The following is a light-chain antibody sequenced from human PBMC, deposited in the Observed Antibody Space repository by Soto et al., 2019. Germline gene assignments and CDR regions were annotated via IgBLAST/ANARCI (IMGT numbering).Light chain of an antibody. Sequence: QLVLTQSPSASASLGASVKLTCTLSSGHSTYAIAWHQQQPEKGPRYLMNLNSDGRHSKGDGIPDRFSGSTSGAERYLTISSLQSEDEADYYCQTWDTCIGVVFGGGTKLTVL. CDR1: SGHSTYA. CDR3: QTWDTCIGVV. J-gene: IGLJ2*01. CDR2: LNSDGRH. V-gene: IGLV4-69*02.